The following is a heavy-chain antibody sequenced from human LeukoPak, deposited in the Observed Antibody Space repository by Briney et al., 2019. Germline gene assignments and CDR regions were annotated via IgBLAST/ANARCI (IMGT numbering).Heavy chain of an antibody. J-gene: IGHJ4*02. CDR2: INSDGSST. D-gene: IGHD1-26*01. CDR3: AREVGGSWLRYFDY. V-gene: IGHV3-74*01. Sequence: GESLKISCAASGFTFSSYWMHWVRQAPGKGLVWVSRINSDGSSTSYADSVKGRFTISRDNAKNTLYLQMNSLRAEDTAVYYCAREVGGSWLRYFDYWGQGTLVTVSS. CDR1: GFTFSSYW.